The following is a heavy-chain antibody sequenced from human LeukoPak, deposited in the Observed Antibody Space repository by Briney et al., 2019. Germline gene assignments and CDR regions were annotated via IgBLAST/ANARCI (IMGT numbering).Heavy chain of an antibody. CDR2: IKQDGSEK. CDR3: AREALRVTPYYFDY. Sequence: GESLRLSCAASGFTFSSYWMSWVRQAPGKGLEWVANIKQDGSEKYYVDSVKGRFTISRDNAKNSLYLQMNSLRAEDTAVYYCAREALRVTPYYFDYWGQGTLVTVSS. CDR1: GFTFSSYW. J-gene: IGHJ4*02. D-gene: IGHD4-11*01. V-gene: IGHV3-7*01.